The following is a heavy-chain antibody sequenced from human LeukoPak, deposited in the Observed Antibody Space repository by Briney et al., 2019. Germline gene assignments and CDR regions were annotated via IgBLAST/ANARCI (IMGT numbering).Heavy chain of an antibody. CDR1: GYSFTSYW. CDR2: IYPGDSDT. V-gene: IGHV5-51*01. D-gene: IGHD4-17*01. Sequence: GESLKISCKGSGYSFTSYWIGWVRQMPGKGLEWMGIIYPGDSDTRYSPSFQGQVTISADKSISTAYLQWSSLKASDTAMYYCARHPGLTTVTNYFDYWGQGTLVTVSS. J-gene: IGHJ4*02. CDR3: ARHPGLTTVTNYFDY.